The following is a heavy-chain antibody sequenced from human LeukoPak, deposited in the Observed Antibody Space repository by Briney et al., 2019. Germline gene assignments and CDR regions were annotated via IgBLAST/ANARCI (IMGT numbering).Heavy chain of an antibody. J-gene: IGHJ5*02. Sequence: RASVKVSCKASGYTFTSYDINWVRQATGQGLEWMGWMNPNSGNTGYAQKFQGRVTMTRNTSISTAYMELSRLRSDDTAVYYCARTGGSSWYQNWFDPWGQGTLVTVSS. CDR1: GYTFTSYD. D-gene: IGHD6-13*01. V-gene: IGHV1-8*02. CDR2: MNPNSGNT. CDR3: ARTGGSSWYQNWFDP.